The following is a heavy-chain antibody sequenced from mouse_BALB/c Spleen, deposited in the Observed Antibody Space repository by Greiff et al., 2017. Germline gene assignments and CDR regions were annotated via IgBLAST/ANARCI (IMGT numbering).Heavy chain of an antibody. J-gene: IGHJ4*01. CDR1: GYSITSDYA. V-gene: IGHV3-2*02. Sequence: DVQLQESGPGLVKPSQSLSLTCTVTGYSITSDYAWNWIRQFPGNKLEWMGYISYSGSTSYNPSLKSRISITRDTSKNQFFLQLNSVTTEDTATYYCARGDGNYKAMDYWGQGTSVTVSS. D-gene: IGHD2-1*01. CDR3: ARGDGNYKAMDY. CDR2: ISYSGST.